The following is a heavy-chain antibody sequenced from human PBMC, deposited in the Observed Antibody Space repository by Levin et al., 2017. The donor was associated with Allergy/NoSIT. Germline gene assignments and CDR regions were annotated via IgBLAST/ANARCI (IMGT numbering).Heavy chain of an antibody. CDR3: AKDGLRFLEWLLYSEDGMDV. Sequence: GGSLRLSCAASGFTFSSYGMHWVRQAPGKGLEWVAVISYDGSNKYYADSVKGRFTISRDNSKNTLYLQMNSLRAEDTAVYYCAKDGLRFLEWLLYSEDGMDVWGQGTTVTVSS. J-gene: IGHJ6*02. CDR2: ISYDGSNK. V-gene: IGHV3-30*18. D-gene: IGHD3-3*01. CDR1: GFTFSSYG.